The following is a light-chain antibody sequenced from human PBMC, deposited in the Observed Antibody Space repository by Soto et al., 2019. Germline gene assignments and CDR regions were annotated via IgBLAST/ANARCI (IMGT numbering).Light chain of an antibody. J-gene: IGLJ1*01. V-gene: IGLV2-14*01. Sequence: QSVLTQPASVSGSLGQSITISCTGTSSDVGGYNYVSWYQQHPGKAPKLMIYDVSNRPSGVSNRFSGSKSGNTASLTISGLQAEDEADYYCSSYTSSITPLNVCGTATKVTVL. CDR3: SSYTSSITPLNV. CDR2: DVS. CDR1: SSDVGGYNY.